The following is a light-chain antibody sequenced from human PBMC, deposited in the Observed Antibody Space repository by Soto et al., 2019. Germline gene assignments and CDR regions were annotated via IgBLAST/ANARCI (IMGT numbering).Light chain of an antibody. Sequence: QSVLTQPASVSGSPGQSITISCTGTTSDVGTYKLVSWYQQYPGKAPKLVISEGTQRPSGVSDRFSGSKSGNTASLTISGLQAEDEAFYYCCSYAGSGTPFVFGTGTKLTVL. J-gene: IGLJ1*01. CDR1: TSDVGTYKL. CDR3: CSYAGSGTPFV. CDR2: EGT. V-gene: IGLV2-23*01.